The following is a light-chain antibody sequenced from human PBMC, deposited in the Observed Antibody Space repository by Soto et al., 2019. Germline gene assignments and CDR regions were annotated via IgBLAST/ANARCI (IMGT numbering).Light chain of an antibody. J-gene: IGKJ2*01. V-gene: IGKV3-11*01. CDR3: QQRSNWPLYT. Sequence: EIVLTQSPATLSLSPGERATLSCRASQSVSSYLAWYQQKPGQAPRLLIYDASNRATGIPARFSGSGSGTDFTLTISSLEPEDFAVYYCQQRSNWPLYTFGHGTKLEMK. CDR1: QSVSSY. CDR2: DAS.